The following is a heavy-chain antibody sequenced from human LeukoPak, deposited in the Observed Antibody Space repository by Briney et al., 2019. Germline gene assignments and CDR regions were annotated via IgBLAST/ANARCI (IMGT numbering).Heavy chain of an antibody. D-gene: IGHD3-9*01. V-gene: IGHV3-53*01. CDR2: FYRGGTI. CDR1: GFTVITND. Sequence: GGSLRLSCAASGFTVITNDMTWVRQAPGKGLEWPSVFYRGGTIYYEESVKGRFSISRDNSKNTLYLQMSSLRAEDTAVYYCARAWEYYDILTGPGSYFYYMDVWGKGTTVIVSS. CDR3: ARAWEYYDILTGPGSYFYYMDV. J-gene: IGHJ6*03.